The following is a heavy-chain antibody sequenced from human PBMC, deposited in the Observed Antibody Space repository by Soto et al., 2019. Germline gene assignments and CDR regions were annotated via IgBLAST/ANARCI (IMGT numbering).Heavy chain of an antibody. J-gene: IGHJ6*02. CDR2: IYYSGST. CDR1: GGSISSGDYY. D-gene: IGHD3-22*01. V-gene: IGHV4-30-4*01. CDR3: ARGDDYDSSGYYYAHYYYGMGV. Sequence: ASETLSLTCTVSGGSISSGDYYWSWIRQPPGKGLEWIGYIYYSGSTYYNPSLKSRVTISVDTSKNQFSLKLSSVTAADTAVYYCARGDDYDSSGYYYAHYYYGMGVWGQGATVTVSS.